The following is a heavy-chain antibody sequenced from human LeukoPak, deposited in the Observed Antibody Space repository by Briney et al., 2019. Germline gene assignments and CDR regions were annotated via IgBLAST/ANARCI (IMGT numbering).Heavy chain of an antibody. V-gene: IGHV3-20*04. CDR3: ARPRDLCSSSSCLSFDY. CDR1: GGSISSYY. CDR2: INWNNGKT. D-gene: IGHD2-15*01. Sequence: ETLSLTCTVSGGSISSYYWSWIRQPPGKGLEWVAGINWNNGKTNYADSVKGRFTISRDNAKNSLYLQMNSLRDEDTALYYCARPRDLCSSSSCLSFDYWGQGTLVTVSS. J-gene: IGHJ4*02.